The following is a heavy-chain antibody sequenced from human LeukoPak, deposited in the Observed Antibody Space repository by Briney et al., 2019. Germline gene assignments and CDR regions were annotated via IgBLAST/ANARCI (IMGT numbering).Heavy chain of an antibody. D-gene: IGHD1-14*01. V-gene: IGHV3-48*03. J-gene: IGHJ4*02. Sequence: GGSLRLSCAASGFTFSSYEMNWVRQAPGKGLEWVSYISSSGSTIYYADSVKGRFTISRDNAKNSLYLQMNCLRAEDTAVYYCAREDNGRYYFDYWGQGTLVTVSS. CDR2: ISSSGSTI. CDR1: GFTFSSYE. CDR3: AREDNGRYYFDY.